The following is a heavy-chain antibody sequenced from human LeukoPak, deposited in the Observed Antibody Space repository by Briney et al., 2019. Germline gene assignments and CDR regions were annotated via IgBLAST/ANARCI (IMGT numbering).Heavy chain of an antibody. J-gene: IGHJ4*02. Sequence: SETLSLTCTVSGGSISSYYWSWIRQPPGKGLEWIGYIYYSGSTNYSPSLKSRVTISVDTSKNQFSLKLSSVTAADTAVYYCARGVYGSGDYWGQGTLVTVSS. CDR1: GGSISSYY. D-gene: IGHD3-10*01. V-gene: IGHV4-59*01. CDR2: IYYSGST. CDR3: ARGVYGSGDY.